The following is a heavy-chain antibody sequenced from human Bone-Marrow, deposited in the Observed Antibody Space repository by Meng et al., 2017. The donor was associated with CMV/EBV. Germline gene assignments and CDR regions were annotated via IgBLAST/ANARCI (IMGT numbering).Heavy chain of an antibody. CDR1: GFTFSSYG. Sequence: GGSLRLSCAASGFTFSSYGMHWVRQAPGKGLEWVAFIRYDGSNKYYADSVKGRFTISRDNSKNTLYLQMNSLRAEDTAVYYCASFGLIVVVTSLEVRNWGQGTRVTVYS. J-gene: IGHJ6*01. CDR3: ASFGLIVVVTSLEVRN. D-gene: IGHD2-21*02. CDR2: IRYDGSNK. V-gene: IGHV3-30*02.